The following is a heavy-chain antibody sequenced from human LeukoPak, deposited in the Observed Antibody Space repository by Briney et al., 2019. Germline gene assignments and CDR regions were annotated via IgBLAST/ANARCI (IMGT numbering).Heavy chain of an antibody. CDR2: ISYSGST. J-gene: IGHJ4*02. Sequence: SETLSLTCAVSGDSIRSRSNFWGWIRQPPGKGLEWIGSISYSGSTYYNPSLKSRVTISVDTSKNQFSLKLSSVTAADTVVYYCARHTPYTGSPLGDYWGQGTLVTVSS. V-gene: IGHV4-39*01. D-gene: IGHD1-26*01. CDR1: GDSIRSRSNF. CDR3: ARHTPYTGSPLGDY.